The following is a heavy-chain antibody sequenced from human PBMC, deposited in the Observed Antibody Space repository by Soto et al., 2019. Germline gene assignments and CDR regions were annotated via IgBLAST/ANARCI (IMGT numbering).Heavy chain of an antibody. V-gene: IGHV5-10-1*01. CDR2: IDPSDSYT. Sequence: GESLKISCKGSGYSFTSYWISWVRQMPGKGLEWMGRIDPSDSYTNYSPSFQGHVTISADKSISTAYLQWSSLKASDTAMYYCARDGTEGSSSSGSVYYYGMDVWGQGTTVTVSS. J-gene: IGHJ6*02. D-gene: IGHD6-6*01. CDR3: ARDGTEGSSSSGSVYYYGMDV. CDR1: GYSFTSYW.